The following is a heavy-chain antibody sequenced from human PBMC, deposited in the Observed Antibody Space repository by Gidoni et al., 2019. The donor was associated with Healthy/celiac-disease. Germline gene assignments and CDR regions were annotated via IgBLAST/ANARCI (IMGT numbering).Heavy chain of an antibody. Sequence: QLQLVESGGGVVQPGRSLRLSCASFGFTFRSYAMHWVRQAPGKGLEWVAVISYDGSNKYYADSVKGRFTISRDNSKNTLYLQMNSLRAEDTAVYYCARDGGYSSGRLDYWGQGTLVTVSS. D-gene: IGHD6-19*01. CDR3: ARDGGYSSGRLDY. V-gene: IGHV3-30-3*01. CDR2: ISYDGSNK. J-gene: IGHJ4*02. CDR1: GFTFRSYA.